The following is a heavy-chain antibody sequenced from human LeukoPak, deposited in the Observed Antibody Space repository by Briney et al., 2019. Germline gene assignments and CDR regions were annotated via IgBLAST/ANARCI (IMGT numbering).Heavy chain of an antibody. CDR3: AREGIAVAGDY. J-gene: IGHJ4*02. V-gene: IGHV1-46*01. CDR2: INPSGGGT. CDR1: GYTFTSCY. Sequence: ASVKVSSKASGYTFTSCYMHWVRQAAGQGLEWMGIINPSGGGTSYAQKFQGRVTMTRDMSTSTVYMELSSLRSEDTAVYSCAREGIAVAGDYWGQGTLVTVSS. D-gene: IGHD6-19*01.